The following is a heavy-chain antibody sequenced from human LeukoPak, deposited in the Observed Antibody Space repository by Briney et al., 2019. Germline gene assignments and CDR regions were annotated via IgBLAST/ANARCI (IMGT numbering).Heavy chain of an antibody. J-gene: IGHJ4*02. Sequence: PGRSLRLSCAASGFTFSSYWMHWVRQAPGKGLVWVSRIESDGSTTSYADSVKGRFTISRDNAKNTLYLQMNSLRAEDTAVYYCARGYGSSGNEKIFDYWGQGTLVTVSS. CDR3: ARGYGSSGNEKIFDY. CDR2: IESDGSTT. D-gene: IGHD6-19*01. V-gene: IGHV3-74*01. CDR1: GFTFSSYW.